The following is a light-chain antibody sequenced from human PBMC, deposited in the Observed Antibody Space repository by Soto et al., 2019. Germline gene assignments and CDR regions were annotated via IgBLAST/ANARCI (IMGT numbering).Light chain of an antibody. CDR1: QSVSSK. V-gene: IGKV3-11*01. Sequence: TQAPASLSLYPGDRAPLYCRASQSVSSKLACYQQKPGQAPTLLIYDASNSATGIPASISGSGAGTDFTPTISSLEPEDVAVYYCQQRNGWPPTFGQGTRVDIK. J-gene: IGKJ1*01. CDR2: DAS. CDR3: QQRNGWPPT.